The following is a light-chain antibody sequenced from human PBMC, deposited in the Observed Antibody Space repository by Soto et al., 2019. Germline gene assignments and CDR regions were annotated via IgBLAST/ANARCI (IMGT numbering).Light chain of an antibody. CDR3: QQLTDWPPQWT. CDR1: QSFGSN. Sequence: EIVMPQSTEPLSVSPGERFTLSCMARQSFGSNLAWYQQKPGQAPRLLIYDASSRATGIPARFSGSGSGTDFTLTISSLEPEDFAVYYCQQLTDWPPQWTFGQGTKVDIK. CDR2: DAS. J-gene: IGKJ1*01. V-gene: IGKV3-11*01.